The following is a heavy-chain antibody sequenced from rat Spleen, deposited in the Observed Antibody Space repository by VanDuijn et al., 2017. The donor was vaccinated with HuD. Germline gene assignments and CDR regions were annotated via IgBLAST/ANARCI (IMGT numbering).Heavy chain of an antibody. D-gene: IGHD1-9*01. CDR3: ARRHYGYTDYFDY. V-gene: IGHV5-31*01. CDR1: GFTFNNYW. CDR2: ISSSGGST. J-gene: IGHJ2*01. Sequence: EVQLVESWGGLVQPGRSLKLSCVAYGFTFNNYWMTWVRQAPTKGLEWVASISSSGGSTYYRDSVKGRFTNSRDNAKSTLRLQMDRLRSEDTATYYCARRHYGYTDYFDYWGQGVMVTVSS.